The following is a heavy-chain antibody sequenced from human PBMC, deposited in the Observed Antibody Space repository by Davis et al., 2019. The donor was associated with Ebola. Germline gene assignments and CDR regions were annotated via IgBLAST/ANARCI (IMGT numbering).Heavy chain of an antibody. J-gene: IGHJ4*02. CDR1: GFSFNNYA. D-gene: IGHD6-25*01. CDR2: IHGRGGGT. Sequence: GESLKISCAVFGFSFNNYAMSWIRQAPGKGLEWVSSIHGRGGGTFYADSVKGRFTISRDNAKNTLFLQLNSLRVEDTAIYYCARREAASIDYWGQGTLVTVSS. CDR3: ARREAASIDY. V-gene: IGHV3-23*01.